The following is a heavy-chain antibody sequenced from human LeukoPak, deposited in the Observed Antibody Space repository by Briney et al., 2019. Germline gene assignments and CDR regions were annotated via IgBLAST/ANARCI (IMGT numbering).Heavy chain of an antibody. D-gene: IGHD2/OR15-2a*01. CDR3: ARHGPPITSEYRPPYGAVDI. J-gene: IGHJ3*02. CDR2: MFYSGST. Sequence: SETLSLTCTVSGVSISSSNCCWGWTRQPPGKGLEVIGSMFYSGSTYYNPPLKSRVTISVDTSKNQFSLKLGSVTAADTAVYYCARHGPPITSEYRPPYGAVDIWGQGTTVIVSS. V-gene: IGHV4-39*01. CDR1: GVSISSSNCC.